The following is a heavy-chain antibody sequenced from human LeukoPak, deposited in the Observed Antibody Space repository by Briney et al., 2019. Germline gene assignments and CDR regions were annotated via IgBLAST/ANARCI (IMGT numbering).Heavy chain of an antibody. CDR1: GYRFTTFW. CDR3: ARCDSYYDFWSGYPFDS. V-gene: IGHV5-51*01. Sequence: GESLKISCKGSGYRFTTFWIGWVRQMPGKGLEWMGIIYPNDSDTKYSPSFQGQVTISADKSVNTAYLQWSSLKASDSAMYYCARCDSYYDFWSGYPFDSWGQGTLVTVSS. J-gene: IGHJ4*02. CDR2: IYPNDSDT. D-gene: IGHD3-3*01.